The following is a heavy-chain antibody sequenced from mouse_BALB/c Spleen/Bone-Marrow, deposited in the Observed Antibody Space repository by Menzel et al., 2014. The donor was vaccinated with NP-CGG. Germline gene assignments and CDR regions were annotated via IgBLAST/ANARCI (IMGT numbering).Heavy chain of an antibody. CDR1: GFTFSSYD. D-gene: IGHD2-14*01. CDR2: INTNGGTT. Sequence: EVKLVESGGVLVQSGGSLKLSCAASGFTFSSYDMSWVRQTPDKRLELVATINTNGGTTYYPDSVKGRFTISRDNAKSTLYLQMSSLKSADTAIYYCARNRYDWFAYWGQGTLVTVSA. J-gene: IGHJ3*01. CDR3: ARNRYDWFAY. V-gene: IGHV5-6-3*01.